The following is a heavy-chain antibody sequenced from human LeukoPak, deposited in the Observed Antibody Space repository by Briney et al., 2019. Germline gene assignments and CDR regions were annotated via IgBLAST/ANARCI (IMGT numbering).Heavy chain of an antibody. Sequence: SETLSLTCTVSGGSISSSSYYWGWIRQPPGKGLEWIGSIYYSGSTYYNPSLKSRVTISVDTSKNQFSLKLSSVTAADTAVYYCARQGIAVARAFDIWGQRTMVTVSS. J-gene: IGHJ3*02. D-gene: IGHD6-19*01. CDR1: GGSISSSSYY. V-gene: IGHV4-39*01. CDR2: IYYSGST. CDR3: ARQGIAVARAFDI.